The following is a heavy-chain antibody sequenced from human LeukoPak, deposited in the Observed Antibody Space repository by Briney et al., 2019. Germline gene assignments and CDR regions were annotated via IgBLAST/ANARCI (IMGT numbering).Heavy chain of an antibody. Sequence: GESLKISCKGSGYSFTSYRIGWVRQMPGKGLEWMGIIYPGDSDTRYSPSFQGQVTISADKSISTAYLQWSSLKASDTAMYYCARLPGQYYYDSSGYYYDYYFDYWGQGTLVTVSS. CDR3: ARLPGQYYYDSSGYYYDYYFDY. CDR2: IYPGDSDT. CDR1: GYSFTSYR. V-gene: IGHV5-51*01. J-gene: IGHJ4*02. D-gene: IGHD3-22*01.